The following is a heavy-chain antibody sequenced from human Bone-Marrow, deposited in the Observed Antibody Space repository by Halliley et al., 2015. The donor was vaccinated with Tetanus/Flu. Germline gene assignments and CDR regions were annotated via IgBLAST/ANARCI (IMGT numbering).Heavy chain of an antibody. D-gene: IGHD3-22*01. CDR2: ISDSGDST. J-gene: IGHJ4*02. CDR3: ARGNPFDYYDSSGYYPLDQ. V-gene: IGHV3-23*01. Sequence: SLRLSCAASGFTFGDYAMSWVRQVPGKGLEWVSGISDSGDSTYYADSAKGRFTMSRDNSKSTLYVQMNSLRAEDTAVYYCARGNPFDYYDSSGYYPLDQWGQGTLVTVSS. CDR1: GFTFGDYA.